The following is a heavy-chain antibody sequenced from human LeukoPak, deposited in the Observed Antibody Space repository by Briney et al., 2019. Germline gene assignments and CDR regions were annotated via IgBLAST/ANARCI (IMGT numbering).Heavy chain of an antibody. V-gene: IGHV1-2*02. Sequence: ASVKVSCKASGYSFTGNYMHWVRQAPGQGLKWMGWINPNSGDTNFAQKFQGRVTMTRDTSISTVYMELSRLRSDDTAVFYCARGYYDSSDFEYLQHWGQGTLVTVSS. J-gene: IGHJ1*01. D-gene: IGHD3-22*01. CDR2: INPNSGDT. CDR3: ARGYYDSSDFEYLQH. CDR1: GYSFTGNY.